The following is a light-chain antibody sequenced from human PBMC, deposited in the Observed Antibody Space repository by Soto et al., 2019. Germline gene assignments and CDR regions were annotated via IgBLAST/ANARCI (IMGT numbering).Light chain of an antibody. CDR3: QQLNSYPRT. V-gene: IGKV1-9*01. Sequence: DIPLTQSPSFLSASVGDRVTITCRASQGMSSYLAWYQQKPGKAPKLLIYAASTLQSGVPSRFSGSGSGTEFTLTISSLQPEDFATYYCQQLNSYPRTFCQGTKVEIK. CDR1: QGMSSY. J-gene: IGKJ1*01. CDR2: AAS.